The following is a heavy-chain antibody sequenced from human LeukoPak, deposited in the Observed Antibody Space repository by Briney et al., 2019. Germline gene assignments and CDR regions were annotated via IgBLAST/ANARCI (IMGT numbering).Heavy chain of an antibody. CDR2: HYWNNDK. J-gene: IGHJ4*02. D-gene: IGHD3-10*01. Sequence: SGPTLVKPTQTLTLTCTFSGFSLSTTGVAVGWIRQPPGKALEWLAVHYWNNDKSYSPSLKSRLTVTKDSSKNQVVLMMTNMDPVDTATYYCAHKGRGSGSFTMWGQGTLVTVSS. V-gene: IGHV2-5*01. CDR1: GFSLSTTGVA. CDR3: AHKGRGSGSFTM.